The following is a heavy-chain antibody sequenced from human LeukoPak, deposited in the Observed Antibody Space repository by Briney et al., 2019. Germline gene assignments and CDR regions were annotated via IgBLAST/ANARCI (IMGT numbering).Heavy chain of an antibody. CDR1: GYTFTSYY. CDR3: ARDGARYSYGMNFDY. J-gene: IGHJ4*02. V-gene: IGHV1-2*02. Sequence: ASVKVSCKASGYTFTSYYMHWVRQAPGQGLEWMGWINPNSGGTNYAQKFQGRVTMTRDTSISTAYMELSRLRSDDTAVYYCARDGARYSYGMNFDYWGQGTLVTVSS. CDR2: INPNSGGT. D-gene: IGHD5-18*01.